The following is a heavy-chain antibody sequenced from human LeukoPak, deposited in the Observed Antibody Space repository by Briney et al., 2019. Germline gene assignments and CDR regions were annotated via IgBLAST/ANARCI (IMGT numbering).Heavy chain of an antibody. CDR2: IEQDGGEK. D-gene: IGHD4-23*01. Sequence: PGGSLRLCCAASGFTFSNYWMSWVRQAPGKGLEWVANIEQDGGEKNYVDSVKGRFTISRDNARNSLYLQMNSLRAEDTAVYYCARDRGYSTFDYWGQGALVTVSS. J-gene: IGHJ4*02. V-gene: IGHV3-7*01. CDR1: GFTFSNYW. CDR3: ARDRGYSTFDY.